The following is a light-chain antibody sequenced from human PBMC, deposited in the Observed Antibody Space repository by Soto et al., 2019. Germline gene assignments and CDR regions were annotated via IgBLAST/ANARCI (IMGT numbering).Light chain of an antibody. J-gene: IGKJ1*01. Sequence: EVVLTQSPATLSLSPGQRAVLSCRTSQSVGTFLAWYQQKPGQAARLLIYDSSDRATGTPARFSGSGSGTDFSLTISGLEPEVFAVYYCQHRTNWPWTSGQGTKGEI. CDR2: DSS. V-gene: IGKV3-11*01. CDR3: QHRTNWPWT. CDR1: QSVGTF.